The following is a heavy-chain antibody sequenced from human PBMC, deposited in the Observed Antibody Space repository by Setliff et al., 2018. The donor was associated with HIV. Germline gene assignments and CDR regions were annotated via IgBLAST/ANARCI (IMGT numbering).Heavy chain of an antibody. CDR2: LSHSGST. Sequence: SETLSLTCTVSGYSISSGYYWGWIRQPPGKGLEWIGSLSHSGSTYYNPSLKSRVTISVDTSKNQFSLKLSSVTAADTAVYYCANPPLKGHLGVGFDYWGQGTQVTVSS. V-gene: IGHV4-38-2*02. J-gene: IGHJ4*02. CDR3: ANPPLKGHLGVGFDY. CDR1: GYSISSGYY. D-gene: IGHD3-16*01.